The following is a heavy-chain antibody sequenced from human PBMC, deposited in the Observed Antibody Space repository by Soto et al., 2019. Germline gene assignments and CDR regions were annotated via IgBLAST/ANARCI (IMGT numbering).Heavy chain of an antibody. Sequence: QVHLQESGPELVKPSETLSLTCSVFGDSISNYYWSWIRQPAGKGLEYIGRISNSGTTNYNPSLESRVTMSVDPSKNQIPLKLSSATAADTAVYYCARGPYCGNQCYFAYWGQGTLVTVSS. V-gene: IGHV4-4*07. D-gene: IGHD2-21*01. J-gene: IGHJ4*02. CDR3: ARGPYCGNQCYFAY. CDR2: ISNSGTT. CDR1: GDSISNYY.